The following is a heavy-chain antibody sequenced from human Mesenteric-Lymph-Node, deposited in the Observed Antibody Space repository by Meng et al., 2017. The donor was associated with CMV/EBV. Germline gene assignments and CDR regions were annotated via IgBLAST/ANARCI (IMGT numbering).Heavy chain of an antibody. D-gene: IGHD6-6*01. CDR1: GDSISSRSYY. CDR2: IDYSGST. Sequence: SETLSLTCTVSGDSISSRSYYWAWIRQPPGKGLEWIGSIDYSGSTYYKPSLKSRVTISVDTSKNQFSLRLNSVTAADTAVYYCARDIADSRSAYFDHWGQGTLVTVSS. V-gene: IGHV4-39*07. J-gene: IGHJ4*02. CDR3: ARDIADSRSAYFDH.